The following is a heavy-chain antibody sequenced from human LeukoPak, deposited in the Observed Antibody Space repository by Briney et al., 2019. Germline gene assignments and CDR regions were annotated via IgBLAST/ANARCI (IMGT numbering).Heavy chain of an antibody. J-gene: IGHJ3*02. CDR3: ATVAYASRPGAAFDI. D-gene: IGHD2-2*01. CDR1: GFTFSTYW. V-gene: IGHV3-7*01. Sequence: GGSLRLSCVASGFTFSTYWMTWVRQAPGKGLELVSSRKEDGNKKSYVDSVRGRFTISRDNAKNSLFLQMKSLRSEDAAVFYCATVAYASRPGAAFDIWGPGTTVTVSS. CDR2: RKEDGNKK.